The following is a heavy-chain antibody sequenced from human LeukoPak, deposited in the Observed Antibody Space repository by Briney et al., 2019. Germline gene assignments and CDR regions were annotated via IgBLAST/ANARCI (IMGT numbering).Heavy chain of an antibody. CDR3: AKDRRIAAAGPMDV. V-gene: IGHV3-30*18. Sequence: GGSLRLSCAASGFTFSSYGMHWVRQAPGKGLEWVAVISYDGSNKYYADSVKGRFTISRDNSKNTLYLQMNSLRAEDTAVYYCAKDRRIAAAGPMDVWGKGTTVTVSS. CDR2: ISYDGSNK. CDR1: GFTFSSYG. D-gene: IGHD6-13*01. J-gene: IGHJ6*03.